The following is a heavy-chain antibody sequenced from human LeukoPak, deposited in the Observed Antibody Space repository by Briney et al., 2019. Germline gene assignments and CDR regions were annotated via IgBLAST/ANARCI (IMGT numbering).Heavy chain of an antibody. CDR2: ISSSGSTI. J-gene: IGHJ3*02. Sequence: PGGSLRLSCAASGFTFSDYYMSWIRQAPGKGLEWVSYISSSGSTIYYADSVEGRFTISRDNARNSLYLQMNSLRAEDTAVYYCARDSEWEVDAFDIWGQGTMVTVSS. D-gene: IGHD1-26*01. CDR1: GFTFSDYY. CDR3: ARDSEWEVDAFDI. V-gene: IGHV3-11*01.